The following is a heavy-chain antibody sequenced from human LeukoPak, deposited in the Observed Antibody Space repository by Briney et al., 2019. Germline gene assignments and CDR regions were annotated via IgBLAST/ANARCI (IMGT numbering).Heavy chain of an antibody. D-gene: IGHD3-3*01. CDR2: IYYSGST. CDR3: ARLLEWLSPLDY. V-gene: IGHV4-39*01. Sequence: PSETLSLTCTVSGGSISSNSYYWGWIRQPPEKGLAWIGSIYYSGSTYYNPSLKSRVTISVDASKNQFSLKLSSVTAADTSVYYCARLLEWLSPLDYRGQGTLVTVSS. CDR1: GGSISSNSYY. J-gene: IGHJ4*02.